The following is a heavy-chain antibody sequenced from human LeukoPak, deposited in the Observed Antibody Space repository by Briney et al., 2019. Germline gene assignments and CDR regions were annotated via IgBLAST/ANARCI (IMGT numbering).Heavy chain of an antibody. J-gene: IGHJ5*02. V-gene: IGHV1-69*13. CDR1: GGTFSSYA. CDR2: IIPIFGTA. CDR3: ARSHNPYCSGGSCYWFDP. D-gene: IGHD2-15*01. Sequence: SVKVSCKASGGTFSSYAISWVRQAPGQGLEWMGGIIPIFGTANYAQKFQGRVTITADESTSTAYMELSSLRSEDTAVYYCARSHNPYCSGGSCYWFDPWGQGTLVTVSS.